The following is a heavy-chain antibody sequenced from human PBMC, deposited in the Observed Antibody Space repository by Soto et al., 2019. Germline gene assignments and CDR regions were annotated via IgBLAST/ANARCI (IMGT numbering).Heavy chain of an antibody. CDR3: ARDWYFFGSGSPNHMDV. CDR1: GYTFSNYG. J-gene: IGHJ6*03. Sequence: QVQLVQSGAEMRKPGASVKVSCKASGYTFSNYGITWVRQAPGQGLEWMEWISAHNGNSKYAQRPPGRAPLPTDTSTSTAYMELRSLRSDDTAVYYCARDWYFFGSGSPNHMDVWGKGTTVTVSS. D-gene: IGHD3-10*01. V-gene: IGHV1-18*01. CDR2: ISAHNGNS.